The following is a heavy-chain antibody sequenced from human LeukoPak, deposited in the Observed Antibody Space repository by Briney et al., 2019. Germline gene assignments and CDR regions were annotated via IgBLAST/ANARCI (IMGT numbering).Heavy chain of an antibody. D-gene: IGHD3-9*01. Sequence: SVKVPCKASGGTFSSHAISWVRQAPGQGLEWMGGIIPIFSTANYAQKFQGRVTITADKSTSTAYMELSSLRSEDTAVYYCARGGYDILTGYYFDYWGQGTLVTVSS. J-gene: IGHJ4*02. CDR2: IIPIFSTA. V-gene: IGHV1-69*06. CDR3: ARGGYDILTGYYFDY. CDR1: GGTFSSHA.